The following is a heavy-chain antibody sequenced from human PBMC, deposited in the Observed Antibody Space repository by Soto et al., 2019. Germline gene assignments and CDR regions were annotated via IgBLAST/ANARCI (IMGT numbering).Heavy chain of an antibody. CDR2: ISADNGVT. J-gene: IGHJ4*02. CDR1: GYTFTNYG. Sequence: QVQLVQSGTEVKKPGASVKVSCKASGYTFTNYGITWVRQAPGQGLEWMGWISADNGVTNYAQKLQGRVTMTTDTAASAGYMGLRNLRPDDTAVYYCARRGVLPDSWGQGTLVTVSS. D-gene: IGHD3-10*01. V-gene: IGHV1-18*01. CDR3: ARRGVLPDS.